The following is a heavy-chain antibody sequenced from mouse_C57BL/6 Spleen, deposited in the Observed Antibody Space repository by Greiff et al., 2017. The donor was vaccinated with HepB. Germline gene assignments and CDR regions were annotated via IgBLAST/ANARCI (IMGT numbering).Heavy chain of an antibody. Sequence: VQLQQSGAELVRPGTSVKVSCKASGYAFTNYLIEWVKQRPGQGLEWIGVINPGSGGTNYNEKFKGKATLTADKSSSTAYMQLSSLTSEDSAVYFCARGGLGNWYFDVWGTGTTVTVSS. V-gene: IGHV1-54*01. J-gene: IGHJ1*03. CDR3: ARGGLGNWYFDV. CDR1: GYAFTNYL. D-gene: IGHD1-1*02. CDR2: INPGSGGT.